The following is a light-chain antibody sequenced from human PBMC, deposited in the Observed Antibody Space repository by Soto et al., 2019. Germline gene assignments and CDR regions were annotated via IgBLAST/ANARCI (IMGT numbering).Light chain of an antibody. Sequence: DIVLTQSSLSLPVTTGEPASISCRSSQSLLHSDGYNYLDWYMQKPGQSPQLLIYSGSHRASGVPDRFSGSGSGTDFTLKISRVEAEDVGVYYCMQALQTPVTFGGGTKVDIK. CDR1: QSLLHSDGYNY. J-gene: IGKJ4*01. CDR3: MQALQTPVT. CDR2: SGS. V-gene: IGKV2-28*01.